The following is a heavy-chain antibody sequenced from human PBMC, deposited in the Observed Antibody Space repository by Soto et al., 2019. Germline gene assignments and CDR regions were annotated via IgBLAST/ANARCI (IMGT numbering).Heavy chain of an antibody. Sequence: QVQLVESGGGVVQPGRSLRLSCAASGFTFSSYGMHWVRQAPGKGLEWVAVISYAGSNKYYADSVKGRFTISRDNSKNTLSLQMNSLRAEDTAVYYCAKDIVATIYYYYYGLAVWGQGTTVTVSS. CDR3: AKDIVATIYYYYYGLAV. J-gene: IGHJ6*02. D-gene: IGHD5-12*01. CDR1: GFTFSSYG. CDR2: ISYAGSNK. V-gene: IGHV3-30*18.